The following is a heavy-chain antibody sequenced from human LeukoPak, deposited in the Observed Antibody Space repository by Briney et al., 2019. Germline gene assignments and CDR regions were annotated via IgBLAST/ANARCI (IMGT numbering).Heavy chain of an antibody. CDR3: TTDRIAVAGFVDY. CDR1: GFTFSNAW. D-gene: IGHD6-19*01. J-gene: IGHJ4*02. V-gene: IGHV3-15*01. CDR2: IKSKTDGGTT. Sequence: GGSLRLSCAASGFTFSNAWMSWVRQARGKGLEWVGRIKSKTDGGTTDYAAPVKGRFTISRDDSKNTLYLQMNSLKTEDTAVYYCTTDRIAVAGFVDYWGQGTLVTVSS.